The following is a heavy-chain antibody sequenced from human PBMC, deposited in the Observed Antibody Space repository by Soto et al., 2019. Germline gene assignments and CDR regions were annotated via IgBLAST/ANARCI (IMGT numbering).Heavy chain of an antibody. CDR2: IYPGDSDT. J-gene: IGHJ2*01. V-gene: IGHV5-51*01. CDR1: GYSFTSYW. Sequence: GESLKISCKGSGYSFTSYWIGWVRQMPGKGLEWMWIIYPGDSDTRYSPSFQGQVTISADKSISTAYLQWSSLKASDTAMYYCARQFDSSSWYNRYWYFDLWGRGTLVTVSS. CDR3: ARQFDSSSWYNRYWYFDL. D-gene: IGHD6-13*01.